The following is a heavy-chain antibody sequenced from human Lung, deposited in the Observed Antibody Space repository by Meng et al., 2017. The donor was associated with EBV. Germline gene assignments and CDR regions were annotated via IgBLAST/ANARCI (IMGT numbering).Heavy chain of an antibody. Sequence: QSQRVRAGCEFAQPVAACNDHCTSPDSTTTDSYLPLPRHALGQGLEWMGQISPNSGDTNYAQNFQGRVTMTRDTSISTDYMEMNRLGSDDTAIYYCARSRETSKTSWGWFDSWGQGTLVTVSS. CDR1: DSTTTDSY. V-gene: IGHV1-2*06. CDR3: ARSRETSKTSWGWFDS. J-gene: IGHJ5*01. CDR2: ISPNSGDT. D-gene: IGHD3-16*01.